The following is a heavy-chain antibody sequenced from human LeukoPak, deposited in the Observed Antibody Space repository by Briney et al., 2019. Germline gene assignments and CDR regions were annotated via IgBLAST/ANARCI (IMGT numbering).Heavy chain of an antibody. J-gene: IGHJ4*02. D-gene: IGHD1-26*01. CDR3: AKDEAYVGASYFDY. CDR1: GFTFDDYA. V-gene: IGHV3-9*01. Sequence: GGSLRLSCAASGFTFDDYAMHWVRQAPGKGLEWVSGISWNSGSIGYADSVKGRFTISRDNAKNSLYLQMNSLRAEDTALYYCAKDEAYVGASYFDYWGQGTLITVSS. CDR2: ISWNSGSI.